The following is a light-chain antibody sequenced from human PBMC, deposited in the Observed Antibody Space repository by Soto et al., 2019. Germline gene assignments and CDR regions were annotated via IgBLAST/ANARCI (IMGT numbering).Light chain of an antibody. J-gene: IGLJ3*02. CDR2: EAS. CDR3: CSFAGSSTFWV. CDR1: GSDVRTYNL. Sequence: QSVLTQPASVSGSPGQSITISCTVTGSDVRTYNLVSWYQQHPGKVPKLIIYEASKRPSGVSNRFSGSQPGNTASLTVSGLQAEDEADYYCCSFAGSSTFWVFGGGTQLTVL. V-gene: IGLV2-23*02.